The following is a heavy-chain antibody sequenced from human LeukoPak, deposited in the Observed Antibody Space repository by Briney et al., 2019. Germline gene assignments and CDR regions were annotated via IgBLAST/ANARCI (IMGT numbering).Heavy chain of an antibody. Sequence: GGSLRLSCAASGFTFSNWMNWVRPAPGKGLEWVANMNHDGSEKYQIDSVKGRFTISRDNAKNSLYLQMNILRVEDTAIYYCARYFFDSYSSSFRFDSWGQGTLVTVSS. D-gene: IGHD3-9*01. CDR2: MNHDGSEK. CDR1: GFTFSNW. CDR3: ARYFFDSYSSSFRFDS. J-gene: IGHJ5*01. V-gene: IGHV3-7*01.